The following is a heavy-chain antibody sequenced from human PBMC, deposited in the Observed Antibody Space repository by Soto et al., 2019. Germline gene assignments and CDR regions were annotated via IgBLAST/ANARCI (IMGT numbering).Heavy chain of an antibody. J-gene: IGHJ5*02. Sequence: ETLSLTCAVYGASLSDNYCNWLRQPPGKGLEWIGEINHSGNTNYNPSLRSRVTISIDTSKNQLSLNLRSVSADTAVYYCARGRGEFDAWGQGTPVTAPQ. V-gene: IGHV4-34*01. CDR1: GASLSDNY. D-gene: IGHD2-21*01. CDR2: INHSGNT. CDR3: ARGRGEFDA.